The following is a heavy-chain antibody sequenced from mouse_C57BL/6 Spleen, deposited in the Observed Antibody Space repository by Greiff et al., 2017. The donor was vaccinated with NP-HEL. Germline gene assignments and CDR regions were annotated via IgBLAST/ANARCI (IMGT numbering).Heavy chain of an antibody. V-gene: IGHV3-4*01. CDR3: ARGLNRQYCFDY. CDR2: ISSGGST. D-gene: IGHD2-2*01. Sequence: EVKVEESGPALVKPSQTVSLTCTVTGYSITNGNHWWNWIRQVSGSKLEGIGYISSGGSTDSNPSLKSRISITRDTSKNQLFLHLNSVTTEDIATYYCARGLNRQYCFDYWGQGTPLTVSS. J-gene: IGHJ2*01. CDR1: GYSITNGNHW.